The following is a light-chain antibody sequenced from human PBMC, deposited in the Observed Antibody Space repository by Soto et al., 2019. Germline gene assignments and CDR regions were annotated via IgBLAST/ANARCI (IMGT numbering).Light chain of an antibody. Sequence: DIVVTQSPATLSASPGGRVTLSCRASQFVSSRLAWYQRRPGQVPRLLIYDTSTRAPGISARFSGSGSGTEFTLTISSLQSEDFAVYYCQEYIQWPPGMFGPGTKVDIK. CDR1: QFVSSR. J-gene: IGKJ1*01. CDR3: QEYIQWPPGM. V-gene: IGKV3-15*01. CDR2: DTS.